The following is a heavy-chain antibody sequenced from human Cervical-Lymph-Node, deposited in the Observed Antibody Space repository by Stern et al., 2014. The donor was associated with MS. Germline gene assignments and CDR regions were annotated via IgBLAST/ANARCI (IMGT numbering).Heavy chain of an antibody. CDR3: TRLRSSPHAGWFGP. J-gene: IGHJ5*02. CDR1: GYTFNNYY. V-gene: IGHV1-8*01. Sequence: MQLVESGPEVEEPGASVRVSCKASGYTFNNYYIVWVRQAGGQGLELMGWMNPNSGNTGYEEKFQGRVSMTRSTFTDTAYMELNNLTPEDTAMYYCTRLRSSPHAGWFGPWGQGTLVTVSS. D-gene: IGHD2-2*01. CDR2: MNPNSGNT.